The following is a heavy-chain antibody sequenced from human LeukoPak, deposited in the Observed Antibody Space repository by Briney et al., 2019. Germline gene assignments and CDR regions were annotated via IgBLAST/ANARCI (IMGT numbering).Heavy chain of an antibody. CDR2: ISGSGGST. J-gene: IGHJ4*02. V-gene: IGHV3-23*01. Sequence: PGGTLRLSCAASGVTFSSYGMSWVRQAPGKGLEWVSAISGSGGSTYYADSVKGRVTLSRGNSKNTMYLQMNSLRAEDTAVYYCAKDIVGATWWGQGTLVTVSS. D-gene: IGHD1-26*01. CDR1: GVTFSSYG. CDR3: AKDIVGATW.